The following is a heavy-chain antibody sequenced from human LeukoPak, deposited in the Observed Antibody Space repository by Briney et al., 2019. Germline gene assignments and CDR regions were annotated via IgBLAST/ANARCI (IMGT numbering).Heavy chain of an antibody. CDR2: ISGSGGST. CDR3: AKDGDTLYNWKEWRPFDY. Sequence: GGSLRLSCAASGFTFSSYAMSWVRQAPGKGLEWVSAISGSGGSTYYADSVKGRFTISRDNSKNTLYLQMNSLRAEDTAVYYCAKDGDTLYNWKEWRPFDYWGQGTLVTVSS. V-gene: IGHV3-23*01. J-gene: IGHJ4*02. D-gene: IGHD1-20*01. CDR1: GFTFSSYA.